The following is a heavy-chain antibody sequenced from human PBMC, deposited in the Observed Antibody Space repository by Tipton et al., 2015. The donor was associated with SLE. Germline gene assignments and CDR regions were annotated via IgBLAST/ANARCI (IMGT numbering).Heavy chain of an antibody. CDR2: IYTTGRT. J-gene: IGHJ4*02. CDR1: VGPLTSGSYY. CDR3: ARVSSGTNYAIES. D-gene: IGHD4/OR15-4a*01. V-gene: IGHV4-61*10. Sequence: TLSLTCTVFVGPLTSGSYYWRGFRHPAGKGLEWIGYIYTTGRTNYSPSLKSRVTISFDTSETQFSLKLASVTIAVTAVYYCARVSSGTNYAIESWGQGTLVTVSS.